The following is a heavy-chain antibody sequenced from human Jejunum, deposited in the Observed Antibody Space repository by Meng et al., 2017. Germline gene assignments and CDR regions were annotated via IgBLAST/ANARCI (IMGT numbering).Heavy chain of an antibody. D-gene: IGHD6-19*01. CDR3: AKGGWQWQGPEAV. Sequence: GESLKISCAAPGFSFRSYEMNWVRQAPGKGLEWVSYIDSSSSDTRYADSVMGRFTISRDNARNSMYLQMNSLRVEDTAVYYCAKGGWQWQGPEAVWGRGTLVTVSS. J-gene: IGHJ4*02. CDR2: IDSSSSDT. CDR1: GFSFRSYE. V-gene: IGHV3-48*03.